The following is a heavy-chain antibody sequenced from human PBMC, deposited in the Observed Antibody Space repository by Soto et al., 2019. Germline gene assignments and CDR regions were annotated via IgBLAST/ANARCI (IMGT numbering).Heavy chain of an antibody. CDR3: ARGSSIVGATSGFDY. CDR2: INHSGST. Sequence: LSLTCAVYGGSFSGYYWSWIRQPPGKGLEWIGEINHSGSTNYNPSLKSRVTISVDTSKNQFSLKLSSVTAADTAAYYCARGSSIVGATSGFDYWGQGTLVTVSS. V-gene: IGHV4-34*01. CDR1: GGSFSGYY. D-gene: IGHD1-26*01. J-gene: IGHJ4*02.